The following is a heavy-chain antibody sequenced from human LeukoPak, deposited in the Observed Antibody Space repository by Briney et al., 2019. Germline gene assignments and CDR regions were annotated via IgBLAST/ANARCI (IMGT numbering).Heavy chain of an antibody. Sequence: GGSLRLSCAASGFTFSSYDMNWVSQAPGKGLEWVSYISSGGTTIYYADSVKGRVTISRDNAKNSLYLQMNSLRADDTAVYYCTRGPFDYWGQGTLVTVSS. CDR2: ISSGGTTI. CDR1: GFTFSSYD. CDR3: TRGPFDY. V-gene: IGHV3-48*03. J-gene: IGHJ4*02.